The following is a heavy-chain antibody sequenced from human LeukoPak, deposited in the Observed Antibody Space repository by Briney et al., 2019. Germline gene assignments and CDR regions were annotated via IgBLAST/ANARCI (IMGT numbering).Heavy chain of an antibody. D-gene: IGHD5-24*01. CDR1: GGSISSGSYY. Sequence: TLSLTCTVSGGSISSGSYYWSWIRQPAGKGLEWIGRIYTSGSTNYNPSLKSRVTISVDTSKNQFSLKLSSVTAADTVVYYCARELATMLYYFDYWGQGTLVTVSS. CDR3: ARELATMLYYFDY. CDR2: IYTSGST. V-gene: IGHV4-61*02. J-gene: IGHJ4*02.